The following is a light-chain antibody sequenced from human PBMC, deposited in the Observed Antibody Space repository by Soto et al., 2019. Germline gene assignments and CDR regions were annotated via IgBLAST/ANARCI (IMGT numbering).Light chain of an antibody. Sequence: QSALTQPASVSGSPGQSITISCTGTSSDVGGYNYVSWYQQHPGKAPKVMIYDVTNRPSGISNRFSGSKSGNTASLTISGLQAEDEADYYCSSYTSSGTYVVFGGGTKVTVL. CDR3: SSYTSSGTYVV. CDR2: DVT. V-gene: IGLV2-14*01. J-gene: IGLJ2*01. CDR1: SSDVGGYNY.